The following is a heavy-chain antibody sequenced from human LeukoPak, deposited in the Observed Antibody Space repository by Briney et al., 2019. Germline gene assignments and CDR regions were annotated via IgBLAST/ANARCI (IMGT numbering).Heavy chain of an antibody. CDR3: ARGGFYGRELFPAFDY. CDR1: GGTFSSYA. Sequence: GASVKVSCKASGGTFSSYAISWVRQAPGQGLEWMGGIIPIFGTANYAQKFQGRVTITADKSTSTAYMELSSLRSEDTAVYYCARGGFYGRELFPAFDYWGQGTLVTVSS. D-gene: IGHD3-10*01. CDR2: IIPIFGTA. V-gene: IGHV1-69*06. J-gene: IGHJ4*02.